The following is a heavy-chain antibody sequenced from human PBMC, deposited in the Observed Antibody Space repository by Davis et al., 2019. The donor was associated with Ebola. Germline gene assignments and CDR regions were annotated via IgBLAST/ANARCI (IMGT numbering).Heavy chain of an antibody. CDR2: ISTSGSMI. CDR1: GFTFSSYA. J-gene: IGHJ4*02. CDR3: ARVHWPVQFDF. Sequence: PGGSLRLSCAASGFTFSSYAMSWVRQAPGKGPEWISHISTSGSMIHYADSVKGRFTISRDNGRDSLFLQMTSLRVEDTAVYYCARVHWPVQFDFWGQGTVVTVSS. D-gene: IGHD1-1*01. V-gene: IGHV3-48*04.